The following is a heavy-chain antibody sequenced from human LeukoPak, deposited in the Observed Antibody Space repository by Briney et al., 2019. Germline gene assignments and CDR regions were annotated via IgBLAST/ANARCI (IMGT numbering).Heavy chain of an antibody. D-gene: IGHD4-17*01. V-gene: IGHV3-33*02. J-gene: IGHJ4*02. CDR1: GFTFRGNG. CDR2: IWYDGSNR. CDR3: ARDQGTSVTAMVGGHFDY. Sequence: GRSLRLSCAASGFTFRGNGMHWVRQAPGKGLEWVAIIWYDGSNRYYADSVKGRFTISRDNSTNTLFLQMNSLTAEDTAVYYCARDQGTSVTAMVGGHFDYWGPGTLVTVSS.